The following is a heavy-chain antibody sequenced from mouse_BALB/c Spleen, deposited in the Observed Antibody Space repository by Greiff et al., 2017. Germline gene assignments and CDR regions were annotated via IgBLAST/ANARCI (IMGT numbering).Heavy chain of an antibody. D-gene: IGHD3-1*01. V-gene: IGHV14-3*02. CDR3: AGQSPFAY. CDR2: IDPANGNT. CDR1: GFNIKDTY. J-gene: IGHJ3*01. Sequence: VQLKQSGAELVKPGASVKLSCTASGFNIKDTYMHWVKQRPEQGLEWIGRIDPANGNTKYDPKFQGKATITADTSSNTAYLQLSSLTSEDTAVYYCAGQSPFAYWGQGTLVTVSA.